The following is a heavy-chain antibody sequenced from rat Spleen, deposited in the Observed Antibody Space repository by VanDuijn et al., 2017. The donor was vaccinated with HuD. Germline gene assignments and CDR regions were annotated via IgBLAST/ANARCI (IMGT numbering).Heavy chain of an antibody. D-gene: IGHD5-1*01. CDR3: TRENWAPDF. CDR1: GFTFSDYY. J-gene: IGHJ2*01. V-gene: IGHV5-20*01. Sequence: EVRLVESGGGLVQPGRSLKLSCAASGFTFSDYYMAWVRQAPTKGLEWVASIIYDGSSTYYPDSVRGRFTISRDNAKSTLYLQMNSLRSEDTATYYCTRENWAPDFWGQGVMVTVSS. CDR2: IIYDGSST.